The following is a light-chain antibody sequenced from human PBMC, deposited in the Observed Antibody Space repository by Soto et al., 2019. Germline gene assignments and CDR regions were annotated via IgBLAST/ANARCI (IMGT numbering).Light chain of an antibody. CDR3: QQDNSYWT. Sequence: DIQMTQSPSTLSASVGDRVTITCRASQSISSRWYWYQQKPGQDPKLLIYKASSLESGVPSMFSGRGSGTEFTLTISSLLPDDSATYYCQQDNSYWTFGQGTKVDIK. CDR2: KAS. J-gene: IGKJ1*01. V-gene: IGKV1-5*03. CDR1: QSISSR.